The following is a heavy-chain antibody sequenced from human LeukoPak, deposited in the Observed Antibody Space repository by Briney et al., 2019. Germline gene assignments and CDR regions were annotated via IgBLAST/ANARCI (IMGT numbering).Heavy chain of an antibody. J-gene: IGHJ4*02. CDR1: GGSISSGGYS. CDR3: ARDFDGYNSLDY. Sequence: PSQTLSLTCAVSGGSISSGGYSWSWIRQPPGKGLEWIGYIHHSGNTYYNPSPKSRATISVDKSKSQFFLKLGSVTAADTAVYYCARDFDGYNSLDYWGQGTLVTVSS. D-gene: IGHD5-24*01. CDR2: IHHSGNT. V-gene: IGHV4-30-2*01.